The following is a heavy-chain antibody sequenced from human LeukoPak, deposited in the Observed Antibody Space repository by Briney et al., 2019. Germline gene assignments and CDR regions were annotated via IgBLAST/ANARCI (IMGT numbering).Heavy chain of an antibody. CDR3: ATNTGTVFDY. D-gene: IGHD7-27*01. J-gene: IGHJ4*02. Sequence: SETLSLTCTVSGGSISRYHWSWIRQPAAKGLEWIGRIYTSGSTNYNPSLKGRVTMSVDTSKNQFSLKLSSVTAADTAVYYCATNTGTVFDYWGQGALVTVSS. CDR1: GGSISRYH. CDR2: IYTSGST. V-gene: IGHV4-4*07.